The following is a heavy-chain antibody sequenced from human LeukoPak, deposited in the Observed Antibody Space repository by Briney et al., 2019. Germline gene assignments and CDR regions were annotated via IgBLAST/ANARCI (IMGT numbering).Heavy chain of an antibody. CDR1: GGSFSGYY. CDR3: ARGVGLLQFYYYYGMDV. CDR2: INHSGST. V-gene: IGHV4-34*01. D-gene: IGHD1-26*01. J-gene: IGHJ6*02. Sequence: PSETLSLTCAVYGGSFSGYYWSWIRQPPGKGLEWIGEINHSGSTNYNPSLKSRVTISVDTSKNQFSLKLSSVTAADTAVYYCARGVGLLQFYYYYGMDVWGQGTTVTVSS.